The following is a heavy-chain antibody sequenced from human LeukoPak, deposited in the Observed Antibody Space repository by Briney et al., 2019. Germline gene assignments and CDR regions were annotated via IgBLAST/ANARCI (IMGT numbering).Heavy chain of an antibody. V-gene: IGHV3-23*01. Sequence: GGSLRLSCAASGFTFSSYAMSWVRQAPGEGLEWVSAIGDGGGSTYYADSVRGRFTISRDNSKNTLYLQMNSLRAEDTAIYYCAKTGLKVPRSYFDYWGQGALVTVSS. CDR3: AKTGLKVPRSYFDY. CDR1: GFTFSSYA. J-gene: IGHJ4*02. CDR2: IGDGGGST. D-gene: IGHD3-10*01.